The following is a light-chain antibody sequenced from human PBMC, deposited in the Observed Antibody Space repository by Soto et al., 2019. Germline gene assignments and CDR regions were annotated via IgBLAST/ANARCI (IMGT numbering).Light chain of an antibody. V-gene: IGKV1-5*03. CDR3: QHYNSYSEA. CDR2: KAS. Sequence: DIPLTQSAATLSGSVGDIVTITCRASQTICSWLAWYHQKPGKAPKLLMYKASTLQSGVPSRYSGSGSGTEFTLTISSLQPDDFATYDCQHYNSYSEAFGKGTKVELK. CDR1: QTICSW. J-gene: IGKJ1*01.